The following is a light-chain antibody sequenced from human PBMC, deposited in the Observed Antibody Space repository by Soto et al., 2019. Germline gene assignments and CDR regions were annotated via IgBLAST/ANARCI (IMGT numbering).Light chain of an antibody. CDR1: SSDVGGYNY. CDR2: DVS. CDR3: SSYTSSSTYV. Sequence: QSALTQPASVSGSPGQSITISCTGTSSDVGGYNYVSWYQQHPGKAPKLMIYDVSNRPSGVSNRFSGSKSGNTASLTISGLKAEDEADYYCSSYTSSSTYVVGTGTKVTVL. V-gene: IGLV2-14*01. J-gene: IGLJ1*01.